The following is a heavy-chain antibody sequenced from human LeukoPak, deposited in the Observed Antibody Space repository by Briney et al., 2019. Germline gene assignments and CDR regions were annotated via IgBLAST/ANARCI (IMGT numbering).Heavy chain of an antibody. V-gene: IGHV4-59*01. D-gene: IGHD3-10*01. CDR1: GGSITTYY. CDR2: IYYSGSV. J-gene: IGHJ5*01. CDR3: ARAYYYGSGSYYPNWFDS. Sequence: PSETLFLTCTVSGGSITTYYWSWIRQSPGKGLEWIGYIYYSGSVTYNPSLKSRVTISVDTSKNQFSLRLSSVTAADTAVYCCARAYYYGSGSYYPNWFDSWGQGTLVTVSS.